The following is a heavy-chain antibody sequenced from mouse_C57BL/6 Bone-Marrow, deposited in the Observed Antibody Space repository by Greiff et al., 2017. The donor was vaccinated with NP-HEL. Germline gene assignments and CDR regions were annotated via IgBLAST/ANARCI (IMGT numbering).Heavy chain of an antibody. Sequence: VQLQQSGTVLARPGASVKMSCKTSGYTFTSYWMHWVKQRPGQGLEWIGAIYPGNSDTSYNQKFKGKAKLTAVTSASTAYMELSSLTNEVSAVYYCTRDGYYAYAMGYWGQGTSVTVSS. V-gene: IGHV1-5*01. J-gene: IGHJ4*01. CDR2: IYPGNSDT. CDR3: TRDGYYAYAMGY. D-gene: IGHD2-3*01. CDR1: GYTFTSYW.